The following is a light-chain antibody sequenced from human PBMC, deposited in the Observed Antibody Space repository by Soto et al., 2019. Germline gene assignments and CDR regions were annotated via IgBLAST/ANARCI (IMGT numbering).Light chain of an antibody. CDR3: QQYNEWPRT. J-gene: IGKJ1*01. Sequence: EVVMTQSPATLSVSPGERATLSCRASQSVSSNLAWYQQKPGQAPRLLIYGATTRATGFPARFSASGSGTEFTLPISSLQSEDFALYYCQQYNEWPRTFGQGTKVEIK. CDR1: QSVSSN. V-gene: IGKV3-15*01. CDR2: GAT.